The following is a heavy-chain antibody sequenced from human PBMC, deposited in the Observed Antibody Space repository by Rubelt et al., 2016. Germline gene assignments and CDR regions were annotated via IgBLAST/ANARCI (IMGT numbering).Heavy chain of an antibody. CDR1: GGTLSSYA. J-gene: IGHJ4*02. V-gene: IGHV1-69*01. Sequence: QVQLVQSGAEVKKPGSSVKVSCKASGGTLSSYAISWVRQAPGQGLEWMGGIIPVFGTANYAQKFQGRITMTADESTSTAYMELSSLRSEDTAVYYCATTIAIRPYYFDYWGQGTLVTVSS. D-gene: IGHD6-6*01. CDR3: ATTIAIRPYYFDY. CDR2: IIPVFGTA.